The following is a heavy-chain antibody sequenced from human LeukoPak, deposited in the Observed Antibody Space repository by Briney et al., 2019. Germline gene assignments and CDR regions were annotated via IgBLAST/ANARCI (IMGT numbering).Heavy chain of an antibody. D-gene: IGHD2-2*01. Sequence: GGSLRLSCAASAFTFSSYGMHWVRQAPGKGLEWVALISYDGSDKDYAKSVKGRFTISRDNSKNTLYLQMNSLRAEDTAVYYCARAKLLRRLDYYYYYMDVWGKGTTVTISS. J-gene: IGHJ6*03. V-gene: IGHV3-30*03. CDR1: AFTFSSYG. CDR2: ISYDGSDK. CDR3: ARAKLLRRLDYYYYYMDV.